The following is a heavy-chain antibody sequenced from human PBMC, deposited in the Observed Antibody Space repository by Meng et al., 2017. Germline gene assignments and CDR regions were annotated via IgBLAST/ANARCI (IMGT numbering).Heavy chain of an antibody. V-gene: IGHV1-2*02. D-gene: IGHD2-15*01. Sequence: ASVKVSCKASGYTFTGYYMHWVRQAPGQGLEWMGWINPNSGGTNYAQKFQGRVTMTRDTSISTAYMELSRLRSDDTAVYYCARVGYCSDGSCYSESPHNWFDPWGQGTLVTVSS. CDR2: INPNSGGT. J-gene: IGHJ5*02. CDR3: ARVGYCSDGSCYSESPHNWFDP. CDR1: GYTFTGYY.